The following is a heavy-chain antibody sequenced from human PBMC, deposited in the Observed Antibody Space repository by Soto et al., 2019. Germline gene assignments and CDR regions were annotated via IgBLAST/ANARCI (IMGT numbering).Heavy chain of an antibody. J-gene: IGHJ6*02. CDR2: IWYDGSNK. CDR3: ARDQDILTGFYYYYYGMDV. Sequence: GGSLRLSCAASGFPFSSYGMHWVRQAPGKGLEWVAVIWYDGSNKYYADSVKGRFTISRDNSKNTLYLQMNSLRAEDTAVYYCARDQDILTGFYYYYYGMDVWGQGTTVTVSS. V-gene: IGHV3-33*08. D-gene: IGHD3-9*01. CDR1: GFPFSSYG.